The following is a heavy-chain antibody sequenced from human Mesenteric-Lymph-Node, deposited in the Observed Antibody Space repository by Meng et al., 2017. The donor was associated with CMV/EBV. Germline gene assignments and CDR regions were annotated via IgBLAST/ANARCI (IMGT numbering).Heavy chain of an antibody. Sequence: SGPTLVKPTQTLTLTCTFSGFSLSTSGMCVSWVRQPPGKALEWLALIDWDDDKYYSTSLKTRLTISKDTSKNRVVLTMTNMDPVDTATYYCARIRVTQGRRKHYCYGMDVWGQGTTVTVSS. V-gene: IGHV2-70*20. D-gene: IGHD2-15*01. J-gene: IGHJ6*02. CDR3: ARIRVTQGRRKHYCYGMDV. CDR2: IDWDDDK. CDR1: GFSLSTSGMC.